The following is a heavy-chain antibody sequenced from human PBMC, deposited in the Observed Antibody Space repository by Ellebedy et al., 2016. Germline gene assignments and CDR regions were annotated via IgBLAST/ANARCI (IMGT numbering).Heavy chain of an antibody. V-gene: IGHV3-23*01. Sequence: GESLKISXAPSGLTVSSFFMSWVRQAPGGGLEWISTISGDGDTTFSADSVKGRFTISRDNSRYTLYLHMDSLRAADTAVYYCYYGHYSGYWGQGTLVTVCS. CDR2: ISGDGDTT. D-gene: IGHD3-3*01. CDR3: YYGHYSGY. J-gene: IGHJ4*02. CDR1: GLTVSSFF.